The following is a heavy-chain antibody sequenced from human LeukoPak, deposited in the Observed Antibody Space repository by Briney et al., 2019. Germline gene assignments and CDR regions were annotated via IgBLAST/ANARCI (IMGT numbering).Heavy chain of an antibody. Sequence: PGGSLRLSCAASGFTFSSYGMHWVRQAPGKGLEWVAVIWYDGSNKYYADSVKGRFTISRDNAKNSLYLQMNSLRAEDTAVYYCARVGDFWSGYDPYYYGMDVWGQGTTVTVSS. J-gene: IGHJ6*02. CDR2: IWYDGSNK. D-gene: IGHD3-3*01. CDR1: GFTFSSYG. CDR3: ARVGDFWSGYDPYYYGMDV. V-gene: IGHV3-33*01.